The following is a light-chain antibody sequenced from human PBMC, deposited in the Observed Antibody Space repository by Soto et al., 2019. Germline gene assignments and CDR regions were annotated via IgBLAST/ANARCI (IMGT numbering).Light chain of an antibody. Sequence: QSGLRQPRSVCGAPGQRVTISCTGSSPNIGAGYHVHWYQQLPGAAPKLLIFGDSNRPSGVPDRFSDSKSGTSASLVITGLQADDEADYYCQSSDSRLGGSDVFGTEAKVTVL. J-gene: IGLJ1*01. CDR1: SPNIGAGYH. CDR2: GDS. CDR3: QSSDSRLGGSDV. V-gene: IGLV1-40*01.